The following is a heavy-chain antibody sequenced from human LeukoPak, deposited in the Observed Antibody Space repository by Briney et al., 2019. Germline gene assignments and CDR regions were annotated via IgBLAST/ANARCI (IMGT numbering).Heavy chain of an antibody. CDR1: GYTFTSYY. J-gene: IGHJ4*02. V-gene: IGHV1-46*01. D-gene: IGHD6-13*01. CDR3: AREEQLVGSDY. CDR2: INPSGGST. Sequence: ASVKVSCKASGYTFTSYYMHWVRHAPGQGLEWMGIINPSGGSTSYAQKFQGRVTMTRDMSTSTVYMELSSLRSEDTAVYYCAREEQLVGSDYWGQGTLVTVSS.